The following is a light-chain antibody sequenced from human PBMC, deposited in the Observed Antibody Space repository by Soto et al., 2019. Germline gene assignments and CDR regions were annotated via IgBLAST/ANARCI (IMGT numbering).Light chain of an antibody. CDR3: SSYTSSSTWV. CDR1: SSDVGGYNY. Sequence: QSALTQPASVSGSPGQSITISCTGTSSDVGGYNYVSWYQQYPGKAPKLMIYEVSNRPSGVSNRFSGSKSGNTASLTISGLQAEDEGDYYCSSYTSSSTWVFGGGTKVTVL. CDR2: EVS. V-gene: IGLV2-14*01. J-gene: IGLJ3*02.